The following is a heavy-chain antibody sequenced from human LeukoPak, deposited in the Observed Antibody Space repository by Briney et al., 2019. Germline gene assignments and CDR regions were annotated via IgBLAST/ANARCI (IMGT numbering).Heavy chain of an antibody. D-gene: IGHD4-17*01. J-gene: IGHJ4*02. CDR2: IFYGGST. CDR3: ARGRVYADFGRFDY. V-gene: IGHV4-59*01. CDR1: GGSIDSYY. Sequence: SETLSLTCTVSGGSIDSYYWSWIRQSPGKGLEWIGYIFYGGSTNYNPSLKSRVTISVDTSKNQFSLKLNSVTAADTAFYYCARGRVYADFGRFDYWGQGTLVTVSS.